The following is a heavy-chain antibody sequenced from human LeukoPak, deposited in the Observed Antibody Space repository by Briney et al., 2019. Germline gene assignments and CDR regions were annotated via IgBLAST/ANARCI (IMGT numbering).Heavy chain of an antibody. V-gene: IGHV4-4*02. J-gene: IGHJ6*04. CDR3: ARMYSSAYYGMDG. CDR1: GGSISSSNW. CDR2: IYHSGST. D-gene: IGHD6-19*01. Sequence: SGTLSLTCAVSGGSISSSNWWSWVRQPPGRGLEWIGEIYHSGSTNYNPSLKSRVTISVDKSKNQFSLKLSSVTAADTAVYYCARMYSSAYYGMDGWGKGTTVTVSS.